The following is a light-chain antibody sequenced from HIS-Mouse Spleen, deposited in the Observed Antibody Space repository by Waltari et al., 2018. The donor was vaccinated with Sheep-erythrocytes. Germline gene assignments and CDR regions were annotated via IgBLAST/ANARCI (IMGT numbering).Light chain of an antibody. CDR2: YDD. CDR1: SSNIGNNA. J-gene: IGLJ1*01. CDR3: AAWDDSLNGYV. V-gene: IGLV1-36*01. Sequence: QSVLTQPPSVSEAPRQRVTISCSGSSSNIGNNAVNWYQQLPGKAPKLLRYYDDLLPSGVSDRFSGSKSGTSASRAISGLQSEDEADYYCAAWDDSLNGYVFGTGTKVTVL.